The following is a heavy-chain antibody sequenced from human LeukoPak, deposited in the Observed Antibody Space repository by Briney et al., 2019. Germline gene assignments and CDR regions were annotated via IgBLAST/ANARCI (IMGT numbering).Heavy chain of an antibody. D-gene: IGHD2-2*01. Sequence: PSETLSLTCTVSGYSISSGYYWGWIRQPPGKGLEWIGSIYHSGSTYYNPSLKSRVTISVDTSKNQFSLKLSSVTAADTAVYYCAIVGPVLPAAIWFDPWGQGTLVTVSS. J-gene: IGHJ5*02. CDR3: AIVGPVLPAAIWFDP. CDR1: GYSISSGYY. CDR2: IYHSGST. V-gene: IGHV4-38-2*02.